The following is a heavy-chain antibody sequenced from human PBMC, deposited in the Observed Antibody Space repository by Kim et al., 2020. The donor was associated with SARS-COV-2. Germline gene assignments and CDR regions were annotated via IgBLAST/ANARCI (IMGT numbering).Heavy chain of an antibody. CDR1: GFTFSSYA. CDR2: ITGNGGIT. Sequence: GGSLRLSCAASGFTFSSYAMSWVRQAPGKGLEWVSTITGNGGITYYADSVKGRFTISRDNSKNTLYLQINSLRAEDTGIYYCAKKNTIFGVVIQFDYWGQGTLVTVSP. J-gene: IGHJ4*02. CDR3: AKKNTIFGVVIQFDY. V-gene: IGHV3-23*01. D-gene: IGHD3-3*01.